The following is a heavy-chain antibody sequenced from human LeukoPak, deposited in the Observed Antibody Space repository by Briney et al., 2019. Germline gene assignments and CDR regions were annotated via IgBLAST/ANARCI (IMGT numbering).Heavy chain of an antibody. D-gene: IGHD3-3*01. J-gene: IGHJ4*02. V-gene: IGHV3-74*01. CDR3: AIRGYDFWEGYFDY. CDR2: INSDGSST. Sequence: GGSLRLSCAASGFTFSSYWMHWVRQAPGKGLVWVSRINSDGSSTSYADSVKGRFTISRDNAKNTLYLQMNSLRAEDTAVYYCAIRGYDFWEGYFDYWGQGTLVTVSS. CDR1: GFTFSSYW.